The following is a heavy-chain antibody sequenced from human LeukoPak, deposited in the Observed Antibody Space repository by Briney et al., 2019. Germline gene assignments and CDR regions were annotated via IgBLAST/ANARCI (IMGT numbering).Heavy chain of an antibody. J-gene: IGHJ4*02. V-gene: IGHV3-74*01. Sequence: GGSLRLSCAASGSTFSRYWMHWGRQAPGKGLGWVSRVKSDGSDTIYADSVKGRFTISRDNAKNTLYLQMDSLRAEDTAVYYCTTGIGNYYYYWGQGTLVTVAS. CDR3: TTGIGNYYYY. D-gene: IGHD3-10*01. CDR1: GSTFSRYW. CDR2: VKSDGSDT.